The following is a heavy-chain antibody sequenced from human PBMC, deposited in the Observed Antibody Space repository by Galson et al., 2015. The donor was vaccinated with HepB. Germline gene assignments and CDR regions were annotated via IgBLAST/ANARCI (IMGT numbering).Heavy chain of an antibody. V-gene: IGHV1-18*01. J-gene: IGHJ4*02. CDR2: ISAYNGNT. Sequence: SVKVSCKASGYTFTNYDISWVRQAPGQGLEWMGWISAYNGNTNHAQRLQDRVTMTTDTSTSTAYMELRSLRSDDTAVYYCARVVNAGAPYFDYWGQGTLVTVSS. D-gene: IGHD4-23*01. CDR3: ARVVNAGAPYFDY. CDR1: GYTFTNYD.